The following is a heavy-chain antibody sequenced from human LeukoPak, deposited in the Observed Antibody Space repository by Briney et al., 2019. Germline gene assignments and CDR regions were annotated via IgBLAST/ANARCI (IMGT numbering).Heavy chain of an antibody. D-gene: IGHD4-11*01. CDR1: EFTFSSYG. CDR2: IWYDGSNK. Sequence: PGGSLRLSCAASEFTFSSYGMHWVRQAPGKGLEWVAVIWYDGSNKYYADSVKGRFTISRDNSKNTLYLQMNSLRAEDTAVYYCARAYSTSPFLFDYWGQGTLVTVSS. V-gene: IGHV3-33*08. CDR3: ARAYSTSPFLFDY. J-gene: IGHJ4*02.